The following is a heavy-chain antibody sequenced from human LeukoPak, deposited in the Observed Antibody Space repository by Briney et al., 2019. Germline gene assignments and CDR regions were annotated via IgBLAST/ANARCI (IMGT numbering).Heavy chain of an antibody. CDR2: IFWYDDK. Sequence: SGPTLVKPTQTLTLTCTVSGFSLSTSRVGVGWIRQPPGKAPEWLALIFWYDDKRYSPSLRSRLTITKDPSKNQVVLTVTNMAPMDTATYYCAHKFRGWYNAFDIWGQGTMVTVSS. D-gene: IGHD6-19*01. CDR3: AHKFRGWYNAFDI. CDR1: GFSLSTSRVG. J-gene: IGHJ3*02. V-gene: IGHV2-5*01.